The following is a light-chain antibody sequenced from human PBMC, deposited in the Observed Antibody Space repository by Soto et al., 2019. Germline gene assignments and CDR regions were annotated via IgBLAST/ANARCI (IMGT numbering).Light chain of an antibody. J-gene: IGKJ5*01. CDR3: QQYENLPT. V-gene: IGKV1-33*01. CDR2: DAS. Sequence: DIQMTQSPSYLSASVGDRLTITCQASQNINNYLNWYQQKPGRXPXXLIYDASNLEAGVPSRFRGSGSGKDFPFPVSRMHPEDTATYDCQQYENLPTFGQGTRLEIK. CDR1: QNINNY.